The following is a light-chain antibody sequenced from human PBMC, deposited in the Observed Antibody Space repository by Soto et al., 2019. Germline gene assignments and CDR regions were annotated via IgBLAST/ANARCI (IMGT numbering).Light chain of an antibody. V-gene: IGLV6-57*04. J-gene: IGLJ2*01. CDR2: EDN. CDR3: QSYDSSNQRV. Sequence: NFMLTQPHSVSESPGKTVTISCTRSSGSIASNYVQWYQQRPGSAPTTVIYEDNQRPSGVPDRFSGSIDSSSNSASLSISGLKTEYEADYYCQSYDSSNQRVFGGGTKLTLL. CDR1: SGSIASNY.